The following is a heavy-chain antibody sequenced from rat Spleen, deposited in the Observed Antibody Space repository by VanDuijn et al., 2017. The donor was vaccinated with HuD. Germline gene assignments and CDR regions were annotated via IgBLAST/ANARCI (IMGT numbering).Heavy chain of an antibody. D-gene: IGHD4-3*01. CDR1: GFTFSDYY. CDR3: ARLGGLRNWFAY. J-gene: IGHJ3*01. V-gene: IGHV5-7*01. Sequence: EVQLVESGGGLVQPGRSLKLSCAASGFTFSDYYMAWVRQAPKKGLEWVATIIYDGSRTYYRDSVKGRFTISRDNAKSTLLLQMDSLRSEDTATYYCARLGGLRNWFAYWGQGTLVTVSS. CDR2: IIYDGSRT.